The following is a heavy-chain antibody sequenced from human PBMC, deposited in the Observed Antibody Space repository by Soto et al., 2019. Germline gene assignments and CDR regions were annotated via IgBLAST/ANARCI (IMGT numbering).Heavy chain of an antibody. CDR3: ARVPVHLRFLEWFKYPVDY. D-gene: IGHD3-3*01. CDR2: ISSSGSTI. J-gene: IGHJ4*02. V-gene: IGHV3-11*01. CDR1: GFTFSDYY. Sequence: QVQLVESGGGLVKPGGSLRLSCAASGFTFSDYYMSWIRQAPGKGLEWVSYISSSGSTIYYADSVKGRFTISRDNAKNSLYLQMNSLRAEDTAVYYCARVPVHLRFLEWFKYPVDYWGQGTLVTGSS.